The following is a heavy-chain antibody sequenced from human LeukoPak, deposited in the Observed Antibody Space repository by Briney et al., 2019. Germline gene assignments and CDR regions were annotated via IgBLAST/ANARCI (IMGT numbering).Heavy chain of an antibody. Sequence: QPGGSLRLSCSASGFTFSSSAMYWVHQAPGKGLEYVSAFSSDGSSTFYADSVKGRFTISRDNSKNMLYLQMSSLRADDTAVYYCVKTLKYYGSGRGLFDSWGQGILVTVSS. V-gene: IGHV3-64D*06. J-gene: IGHJ4*02. CDR1: GFTFSSSA. CDR2: FSSDGSST. D-gene: IGHD3-10*01. CDR3: VKTLKYYGSGRGLFDS.